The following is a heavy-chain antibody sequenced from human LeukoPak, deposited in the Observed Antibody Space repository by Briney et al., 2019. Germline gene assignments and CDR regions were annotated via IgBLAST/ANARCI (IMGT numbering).Heavy chain of an antibody. Sequence: LETLSLTCTVSGGSISSYYWSWIRQPAGKGLEWIGRIYTSGSTNYNPSLKSRVTMSVDTSKNQFSLKLSSVTAADTAVYYCARYDVWGPYRAFDYWGQRTLVTVSS. V-gene: IGHV4-4*07. D-gene: IGHD3-16*02. CDR2: IYTSGST. J-gene: IGHJ4*02. CDR3: ARYDVWGPYRAFDY. CDR1: GGSISSYY.